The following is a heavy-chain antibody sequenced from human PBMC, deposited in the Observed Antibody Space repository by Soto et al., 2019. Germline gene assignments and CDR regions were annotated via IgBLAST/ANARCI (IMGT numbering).Heavy chain of an antibody. D-gene: IGHD6-19*01. J-gene: IGHJ5*02. CDR1: GYTFTSYG. V-gene: IGHV1-18*01. Sequence: ASVNVSCKASGYTFTSYGISRVRQAPGQGLEWMGWISAYNGNTNYAQKLQGRVTMTTDTSTSTAYMELRSLRSDDTAVYYCAREIAVAGTGWFDPWGQGTLVTVSS. CDR3: AREIAVAGTGWFDP. CDR2: ISAYNGNT.